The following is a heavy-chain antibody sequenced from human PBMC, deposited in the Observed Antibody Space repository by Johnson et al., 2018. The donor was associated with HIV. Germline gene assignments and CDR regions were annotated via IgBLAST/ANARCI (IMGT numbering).Heavy chain of an antibody. J-gene: IGHJ3*02. V-gene: IGHV3-20*04. D-gene: IGHD2-15*01. CDR3: ARDLGGSYSGLDAFDI. CDR1: GFTVSSNE. Sequence: VQLVESGGGLVQPGGSLRLSCAASGFTVSSNEMSWVRQAPGKGLEWVSGINWNGGSTGYADSVKGRFTISRDNAKNSLYLQMNSLRAEDTAVYYCARDLGGSYSGLDAFDIWGQGTMVTVSS. CDR2: INWNGGST.